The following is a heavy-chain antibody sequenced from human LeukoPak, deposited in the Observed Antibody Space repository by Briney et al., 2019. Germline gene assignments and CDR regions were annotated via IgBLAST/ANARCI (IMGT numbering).Heavy chain of an antibody. CDR2: IYTSGST. Sequence: SETLSLTCTVSGGSISSGSYYWSWIRPPAGKGLEWIGRIYTSGSTNYNPSLKSRVTKTVDTSKNQFSLKLSSVTAADTAVYYCARETLLWFDPYYYYYYMDVWGKGTTVTVSS. CDR3: ARETLLWFDPYYYYYYMDV. J-gene: IGHJ6*03. V-gene: IGHV4-61*02. D-gene: IGHD3-10*01. CDR1: GGSISSGSYY.